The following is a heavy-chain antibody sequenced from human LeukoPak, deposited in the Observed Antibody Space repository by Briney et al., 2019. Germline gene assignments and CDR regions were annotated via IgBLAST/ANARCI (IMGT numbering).Heavy chain of an antibody. CDR1: GFTFSSYS. D-gene: IGHD3-9*01. CDR3: ARDYDILTGRPFDY. CDR2: ISSSSSTI. Sequence: GGSLRLSCAASGFTFSSYSMNWVRQAPGKGLEWVSYISSSSSTIYYADSVKGRFTISRDNAKNSLYLQMNSLRAEDTAVYYCARDYDILTGRPFDYWGQGTLVTVSS. V-gene: IGHV3-48*01. J-gene: IGHJ4*02.